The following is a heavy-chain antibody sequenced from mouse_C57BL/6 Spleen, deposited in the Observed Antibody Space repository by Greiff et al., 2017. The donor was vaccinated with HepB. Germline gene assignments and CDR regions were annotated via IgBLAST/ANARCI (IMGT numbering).Heavy chain of an antibody. Sequence: QVQLQQPGAELVMPGASVKLSCKASGYTFTSYWMHWVKQRPGQGLEWIGEIDPSDSYTNYNQKFKGKSTLTVDKSSSTAYMQLSSLTSEDSAVYYCARRGYNNYFYWYFDVWGTGTTVTVSS. J-gene: IGHJ1*03. CDR1: GYTFTSYW. D-gene: IGHD2-5*01. CDR2: IDPSDSYT. V-gene: IGHV1-69*01. CDR3: ARRGYNNYFYWYFDV.